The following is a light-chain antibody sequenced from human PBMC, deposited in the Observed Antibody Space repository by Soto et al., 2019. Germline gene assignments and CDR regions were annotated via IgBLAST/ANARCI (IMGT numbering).Light chain of an antibody. CDR3: QQRSNWPRT. Sequence: EIVLTQSPATLSLSPGERATLSCSASQSVSSYLAWYQQKPGQAPRLLIYDASNRATGIPARFSGCGSGTDVTLSISSLVPGDFAVYYCQQRSNWPRTFGQGTKLEIK. CDR2: DAS. CDR1: QSVSSY. V-gene: IGKV3-11*01. J-gene: IGKJ2*01.